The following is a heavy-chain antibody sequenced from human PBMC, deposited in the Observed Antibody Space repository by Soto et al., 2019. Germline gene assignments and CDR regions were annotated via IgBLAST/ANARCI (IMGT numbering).Heavy chain of an antibody. D-gene: IGHD2-15*01. CDR2: TYYRSKWYN. J-gene: IGHJ6*03. CDR3: ARVGRGWGYCSGGSCYPPYYYYMDV. CDR1: GDSVSSNSAA. Sequence: SQPLSLTCAISGDSVSSNSAAWNWIRQSPSRGLEWLGRTYYRSKWYNDYAVSVKSRITINPDTSKNQFSLQLNSLTPEDTAVYYCARVGRGWGYCSGGSCYPPYYYYMDVWGKGTTATVSS. V-gene: IGHV6-1*01.